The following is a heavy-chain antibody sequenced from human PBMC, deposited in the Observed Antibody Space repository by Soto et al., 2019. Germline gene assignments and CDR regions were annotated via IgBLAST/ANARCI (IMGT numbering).Heavy chain of an antibody. CDR1: GGSISSSY. V-gene: IGHV4-59*01. CDR2: IYYSGSA. D-gene: IGHD2-15*01. CDR3: AREVVYCGGGSCYSGWFDP. Sequence: SETLSLTCTVSGGSISSSYWSWIRQPPGKGLEWIGYIYYSGSANYNPSLKSRVTISVDTSKNQFSLKLSSVTAADTAFYYCAREVVYCGGGSCYSGWFDPWGQGTLVTVSS. J-gene: IGHJ5*02.